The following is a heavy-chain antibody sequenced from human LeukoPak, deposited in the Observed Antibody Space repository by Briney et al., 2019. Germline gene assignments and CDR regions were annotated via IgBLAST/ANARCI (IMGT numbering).Heavy chain of an antibody. CDR1: GYTFTSYG. D-gene: IGHD3-22*01. CDR2: ISAYNGNT. Sequence: GASVKVSCKASGYTFTSYGISWVRQAPGQGLEWMGWISAYNGNTNYAQELQGRVTMTTDTSTSTAYMELRSLRSDDTAVYYCARGDRGGWYYDSSGYFNYFDYWGQGTLVTVSS. J-gene: IGHJ4*02. V-gene: IGHV1-18*01. CDR3: ARGDRGGWYYDSSGYFNYFDY.